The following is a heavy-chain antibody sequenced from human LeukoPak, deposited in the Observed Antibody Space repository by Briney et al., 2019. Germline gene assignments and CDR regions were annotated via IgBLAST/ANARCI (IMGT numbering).Heavy chain of an antibody. V-gene: IGHV1-46*01. J-gene: IGHJ4*02. CDR3: ARRYSGYDFGY. CDR1: GYTFTNYY. D-gene: IGHD5-12*01. CDR2: INPTGSST. Sequence: ASVKVSCKASGYTFTNYYMHWVRQAPGQGLEWMGLINPTGSSTNYAQKFQGRVTMTWDTSTSTVYMELSSLRSEETAVYYCARRYSGYDFGYWGQGTLVTVSS.